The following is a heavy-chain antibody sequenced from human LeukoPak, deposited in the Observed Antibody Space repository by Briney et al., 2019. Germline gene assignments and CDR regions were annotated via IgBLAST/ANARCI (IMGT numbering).Heavy chain of an antibody. CDR3: ASHPRGYYDVGAFDI. J-gene: IGHJ3*02. CDR1: GYSFTSYW. CDR2: IYPGDSDT. V-gene: IGHV5-51*01. D-gene: IGHD3-22*01. Sequence: GESLKISCKGSGYSFTSYWIGWVRQMPGKGLEWMGIIYPGDSDTRYSPSFQGQVTISADKSINTAYLQWSSLKASDTAMYYCASHPRGYYDVGAFDIWGQGTMVTVSS.